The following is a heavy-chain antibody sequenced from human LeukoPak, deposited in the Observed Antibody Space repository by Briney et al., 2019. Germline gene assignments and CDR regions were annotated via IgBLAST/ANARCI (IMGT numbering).Heavy chain of an antibody. V-gene: IGHV3-21*01. CDR1: GFTFSGYS. D-gene: IGHD3-10*01. J-gene: IGHJ5*02. CDR2: ISSSSSYI. CDR3: ARDSPTYYYGSGSPNWFDP. Sequence: GGSLRLSCAASGFTFSGYSMNWVRQAPGKGLEWVSSISSSSSYIYYADSVKGRFTISRDNAKNSLYLQMNSLRAEDTAVYYCARDSPTYYYGSGSPNWFDPWGQGTLVTVSS.